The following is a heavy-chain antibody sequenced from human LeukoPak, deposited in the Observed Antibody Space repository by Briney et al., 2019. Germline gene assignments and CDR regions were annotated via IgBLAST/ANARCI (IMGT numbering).Heavy chain of an antibody. V-gene: IGHV4-39*01. D-gene: IGHD3-9*01. CDR2: IYYSGST. CDR3: ASVGHYDILTGYKHPDSAEYFQH. J-gene: IGHJ1*01. CDR1: GGSISSSSYY. Sequence: SETLSLTCTVSGGSISSSSYYWGWIRQPPGKGLEWIGSIYYSGSTYYNPPLKSRVTISVDTSKNQFSLKLSSVTAADTAVYYCASVGHYDILTGYKHPDSAEYFQHWGQGTLVTVSS.